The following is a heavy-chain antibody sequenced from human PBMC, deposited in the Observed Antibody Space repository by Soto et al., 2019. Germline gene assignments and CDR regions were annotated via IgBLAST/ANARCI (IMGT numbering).Heavy chain of an antibody. Sequence: QVQLVQSGAEVKKPGSSVKVSCKASGGTFSSYTISWVRQAPGQGLEWMGRIIPILGIANYAQKFHGRVTITADKSKSTAYMELSSLRSEDTAVYYCARAVVVGPHNYYYYGMDVWGQGTTVTVSS. J-gene: IGHJ6*02. D-gene: IGHD2-15*01. CDR3: ARAVVVGPHNYYYYGMDV. V-gene: IGHV1-69*02. CDR1: GGTFSSYT. CDR2: IIPILGIA.